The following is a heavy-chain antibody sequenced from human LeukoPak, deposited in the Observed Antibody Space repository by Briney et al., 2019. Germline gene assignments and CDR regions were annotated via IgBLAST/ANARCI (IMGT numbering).Heavy chain of an antibody. V-gene: IGHV4-39*07. CDR3: AGDPGPVGARFRSWFDP. CDR1: GGSMIRTDYY. Sequence: SETLSLTCTVSGGSMIRTDYYWGWIRQPPGKGLEWIVSIYHSGSTYYNPSLKSRVTISVDTSKNQFSLKLSSVTAADTAVYYCAGDPGPVGARFRSWFDPWGQGTLVTVSS. J-gene: IGHJ5*02. D-gene: IGHD1-26*01. CDR2: IYHSGST.